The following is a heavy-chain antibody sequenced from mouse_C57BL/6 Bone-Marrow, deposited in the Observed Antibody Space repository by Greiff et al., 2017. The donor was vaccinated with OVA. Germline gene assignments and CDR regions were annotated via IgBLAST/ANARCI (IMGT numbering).Heavy chain of an antibody. CDR2: IDPSDGYT. J-gene: IGHJ3*01. CDR1: GYTFTSYW. Sequence: VQLQQPGAELVMPGASVKLSCKASGYTFTSYWMHWVKQRPGQGLEWIGEIDPSDGYTNYNQKFKGKSTLTVDKSSSTAYMQLSSLTSEDSAVYYCARIGGSPFAYWGQGTLVTVSA. V-gene: IGHV1-69*01. CDR3: ARIGGSPFAY. D-gene: IGHD3-1*01.